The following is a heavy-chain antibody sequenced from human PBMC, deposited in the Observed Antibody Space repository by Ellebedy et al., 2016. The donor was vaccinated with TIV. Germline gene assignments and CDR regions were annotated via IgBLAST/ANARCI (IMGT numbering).Heavy chain of an antibody. CDR1: GTLFTSYT. J-gene: IGHJ6*02. CDR3: ARDRGGFGESTTNYYYGMDV. V-gene: IGHV3-21*01. Sequence: GESLKISCVVSGTLFTSYTMNWVRQAPGKGLEWVSSISSSTTYIYYADSVKGRFTISRDNAKNSVYLQMSSLRAEDTAVYYCARDRGGFGESTTNYYYGMDVWGQGTTVTVSS. D-gene: IGHD3-10*01. CDR2: ISSSTTYI.